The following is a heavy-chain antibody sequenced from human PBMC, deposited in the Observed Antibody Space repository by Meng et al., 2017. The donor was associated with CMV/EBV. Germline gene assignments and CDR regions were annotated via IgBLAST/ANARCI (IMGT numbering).Heavy chain of an antibody. CDR1: RFTFRRYW. D-gene: IGHD3-16*01. CDR3: AREVLGY. J-gene: IGHJ4*02. V-gene: IGHV3-74*01. Sequence: LSLSCAASRFTFRRYWLHSVRQAPGEGLVWISRINSDGRSTGYADSVKGRFTISRDNAKNTLYLQMNSLSAEDTAVYYCAREVLGYWGQGTLVTVSS. CDR2: INSDGRST.